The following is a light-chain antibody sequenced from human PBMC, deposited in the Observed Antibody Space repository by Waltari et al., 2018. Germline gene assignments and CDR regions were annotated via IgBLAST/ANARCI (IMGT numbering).Light chain of an antibody. CDR1: HDINKN. Sequence: DIQMTQAPSSLSASAGDTDTITCQASHDINKNLNWFQQKPGEAPKVLIFDASKLRTGVPLRFSGSGSGTHFTFTIASLQPEDVATDYCQQYRAVPLTFGGGTKVEIK. J-gene: IGKJ4*01. CDR2: DAS. V-gene: IGKV1-33*01. CDR3: QQYRAVPLT.